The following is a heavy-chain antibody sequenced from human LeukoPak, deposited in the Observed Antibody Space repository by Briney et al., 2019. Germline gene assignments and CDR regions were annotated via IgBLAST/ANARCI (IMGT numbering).Heavy chain of an antibody. J-gene: IGHJ4*02. CDR1: GGSISSYY. CDR2: IYYSGST. CDR3: ARESTVGDAIDY. D-gene: IGHD2-21*02. Sequence: SETLSLTCTVSGGSISSYYWSWIRQPPGKGLEWIGYIYYSGSTNYNPSLKSRVTISVDTSKNQFSLKLSSVTAADTAVYYCARESTVGDAIDYWGQGTLVTVSS. V-gene: IGHV4-59*01.